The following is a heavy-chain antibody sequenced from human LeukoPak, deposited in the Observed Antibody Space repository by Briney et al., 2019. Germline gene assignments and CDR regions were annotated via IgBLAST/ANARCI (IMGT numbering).Heavy chain of an antibody. CDR3: ARGDSSGWTPFDY. D-gene: IGHD6-19*01. J-gene: IGHJ4*02. V-gene: IGHV1-8*01. Sequence: ASVKVSCKASGYTFTSYDINWVRQAAGQGLEWMGWMNPNSANTGYAQKFQGRVTMTRNTSVSTAYMELGSLRSEDTAVYYCARGDSSGWTPFDYWGQGTLVTVSS. CDR2: MNPNSANT. CDR1: GYTFTSYD.